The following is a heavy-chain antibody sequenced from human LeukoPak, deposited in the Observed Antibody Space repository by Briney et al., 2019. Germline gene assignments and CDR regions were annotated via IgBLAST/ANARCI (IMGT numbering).Heavy chain of an antibody. V-gene: IGHV3-74*01. Sequence: GGSLRLSCAASGFTFSSYWMHWVRPAPGKGLVWVSRINSDGSSTSYADSVKGRFTIPRDNAKNTLYLQINSLRAEATAVYYCAQGKAAATGRPYYYSGMDVWGQGTTVTVSS. J-gene: IGHJ6*02. CDR1: GFTFSSYW. D-gene: IGHD6-13*01. CDR3: AQGKAAATGRPYYYSGMDV. CDR2: INSDGSST.